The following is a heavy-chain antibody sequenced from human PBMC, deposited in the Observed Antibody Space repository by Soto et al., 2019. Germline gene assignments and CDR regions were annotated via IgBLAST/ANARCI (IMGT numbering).Heavy chain of an antibody. V-gene: IGHV4-59*01. CDR3: ARDLWGYCGTDCYPLDV. D-gene: IGHD2-21*02. Sequence: SQTMSHTCTVSDGSISGYYWSCIRKPPGKGLEWIGYMYNTGSTVYNPSFKSRVTISVDTSKNQFSLKLNSVTAADTAVYYCARDLWGYCGTDCYPLDVWGQGTTVTVSS. J-gene: IGHJ6*02. CDR2: MYNTGST. CDR1: DGSISGYY.